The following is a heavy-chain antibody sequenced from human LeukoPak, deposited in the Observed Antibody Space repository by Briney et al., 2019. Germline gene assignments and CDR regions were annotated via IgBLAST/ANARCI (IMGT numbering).Heavy chain of an antibody. V-gene: IGHV1-24*01. CDR1: GYTLTELS. CDR3: ATDHIAAAGKAFDY. D-gene: IGHD6-13*01. Sequence: ASVKVSCKVSGYTLTELSMHWVRQAPGKGLEWMGGFDPEDGETIYAQKFQGRVTMTEDTSTDTAYMELSSLRSEDTAVYYCATDHIAAAGKAFDYWGQGTLVTVSS. CDR2: FDPEDGET. J-gene: IGHJ4*02.